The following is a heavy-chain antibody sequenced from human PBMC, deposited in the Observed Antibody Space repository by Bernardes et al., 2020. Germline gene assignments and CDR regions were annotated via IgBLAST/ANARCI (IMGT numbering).Heavy chain of an antibody. CDR2: IHHSGST. Sequence: SETLSLTCTVSGGSITSYYWNWIRQSPGKGLEWIGYIHHSGSTLCNPSLKSRVAMSTDTSKNHFSLKLSSATAADTAVYYCAKWDISGNAFDSWGKGTMVTVSS. D-gene: IGHD1-26*01. CDR1: GGSITSYY. J-gene: IGHJ3*01. CDR3: AKWDISGNAFDS. V-gene: IGHV4-59*01.